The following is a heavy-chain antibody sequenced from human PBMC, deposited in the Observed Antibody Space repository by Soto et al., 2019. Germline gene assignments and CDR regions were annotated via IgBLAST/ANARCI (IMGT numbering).Heavy chain of an antibody. CDR3: ARVTSMVRGVIDNWFDP. Sequence: QVPLVQSGAEVKKPGSSATDSCKASGGTFSSYAIHWVRQAPGQGLEWMGGIIPMYGPAKYAQRFQGRVTITADESTTTVYMELTSLTSQDTAVYYCARVTSMVRGVIDNWFDPWGHGTLVTVSS. D-gene: IGHD3-10*01. CDR1: GGTFSSYA. J-gene: IGHJ5*02. V-gene: IGHV1-69*01. CDR2: IIPMYGPA.